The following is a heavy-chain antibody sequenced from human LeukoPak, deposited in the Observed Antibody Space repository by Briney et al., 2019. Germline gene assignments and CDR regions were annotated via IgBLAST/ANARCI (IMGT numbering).Heavy chain of an antibody. CDR3: ARGAGYDFWSGTRPLYYMDV. D-gene: IGHD3-3*01. Sequence: SETLSLTCTVSGGSISSYYWSWIRQPPGKGLEWIGYIYYSGSTNYNPSLKSRVTISVDTSMNQFSLKLSSVTAADTAVYYCARGAGYDFWSGTRPLYYMDVWGKGTTVTVSS. J-gene: IGHJ6*03. CDR2: IYYSGST. V-gene: IGHV4-59*12. CDR1: GGSISSYY.